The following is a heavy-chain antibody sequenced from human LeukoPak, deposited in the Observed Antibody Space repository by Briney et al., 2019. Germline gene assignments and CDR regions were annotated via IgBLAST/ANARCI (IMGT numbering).Heavy chain of an antibody. CDR2: ISSSSSYI. D-gene: IGHD1-14*01. CDR3: AREVPGSAAFDI. Sequence: KSGGSLRLSCAASGFTFSSYEMNWVRQAPGKGLEWVSYISSSSSYIYYADSVKGRFTISRDNAKNSLYLQMNSLRAEDTAVYYCAREVPGSAAFDIWGQGTMVTVSS. CDR1: GFTFSSYE. V-gene: IGHV3-21*05. J-gene: IGHJ3*02.